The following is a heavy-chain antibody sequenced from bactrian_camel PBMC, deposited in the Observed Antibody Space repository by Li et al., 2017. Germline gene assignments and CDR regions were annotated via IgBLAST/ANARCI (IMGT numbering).Heavy chain of an antibody. CDR1: GYIYSSHC. V-gene: IGHV3-2*01. CDR3: AAGSQPSGVTWRASARYDF. Sequence: QVQLVESGGGAVQAGGSLRLSCVASGYIYSSHCMGWVRQAPGKEREAVARILTDTDNTFYSDSVKGRFTISQDTAKKTVYLQMNRLEPQDTAMYYCAAGSQPSGVTWRASARYDFWGQGTQVTVS. CDR2: ILTDTDNT. D-gene: IGHD3*01. J-gene: IGHJ4*01.